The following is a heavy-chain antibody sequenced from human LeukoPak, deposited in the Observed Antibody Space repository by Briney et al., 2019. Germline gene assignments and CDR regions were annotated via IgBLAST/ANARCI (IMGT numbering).Heavy chain of an antibody. CDR1: GFSLSTSGVG. Sequence: SGPTLVKPTQTLTLTCTFSGFSLSTSGVGVGWIRQPPGKALEWLALIYWDDDKRYSPSLKSRLTITKDTSKNQVVLTMTNMDPVDTATYYCAHRLGSGRRDAFDIWGQGTMVTVSS. D-gene: IGHD2-15*01. CDR2: IYWDDDK. CDR3: AHRLGSGRRDAFDI. V-gene: IGHV2-5*02. J-gene: IGHJ3*02.